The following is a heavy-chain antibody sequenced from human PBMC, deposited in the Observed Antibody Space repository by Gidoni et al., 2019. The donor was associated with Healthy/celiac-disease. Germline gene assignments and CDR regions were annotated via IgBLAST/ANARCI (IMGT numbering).Heavy chain of an antibody. D-gene: IGHD6-13*01. CDR3: ARCGSSSWYKYFDY. CDR2: IYHSGST. J-gene: IGHJ4*02. CDR1: GRAISRGGSS. V-gene: IGHV4-30-2*01. Sequence: QLQLQESGSGLVKPSQPLSLTSAVSGRAISRGGSSWSWIRQPPGKGLAWIGYIYHSGSTYYNPSLKSLGTISVDRSKNQFSLKLSSVNAADTAVYDVARCGSSSWYKYFDYWGQGTLVTVSS.